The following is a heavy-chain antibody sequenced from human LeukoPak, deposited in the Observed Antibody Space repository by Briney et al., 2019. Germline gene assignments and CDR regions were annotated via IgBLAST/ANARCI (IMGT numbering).Heavy chain of an antibody. CDR3: ARDSRSFIVMITEPRKNLVDY. D-gene: IGHD3-16*01. CDR2: IWYDGSNK. Sequence: GGSLRLSCATSGFTFRSHAMHWVRQSPGKGLEWVAQIWYDGSNKYYADSVKGRFSVSRDNSKNTLYLQMNSLRVEDTAVYYCARDSRSFIVMITEPRKNLVDYWGQGTLVTVSS. J-gene: IGHJ4*02. V-gene: IGHV3-33*01. CDR1: GFTFRSHA.